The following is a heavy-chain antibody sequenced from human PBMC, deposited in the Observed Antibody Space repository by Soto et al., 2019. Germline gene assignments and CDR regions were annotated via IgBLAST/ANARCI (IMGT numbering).Heavy chain of an antibody. J-gene: IGHJ3*02. CDR2: IYHSGST. CDR1: SGSISSSNW. D-gene: IGHD5-18*01. CDR3: AREWEYSHAFDI. Sequence: SETLSLTCAVSSGSISSSNWWSWVRQPPGKGLEWIGEIYHSGSTNYNPSLKSRVTISVDKSKNQFSLKLSSVTAADTAVYYCAREWEYSHAFDIWGQGTMVTVSS. V-gene: IGHV4-4*02.